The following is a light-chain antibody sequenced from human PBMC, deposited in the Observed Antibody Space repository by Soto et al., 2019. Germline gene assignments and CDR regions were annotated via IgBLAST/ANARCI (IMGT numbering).Light chain of an antibody. J-gene: IGKJ1*01. Sequence: TQSPGTLSLSPGERATLSCRASQTISSWLAWYQQKPGKAPKLLIYKASTLKSGVPSRFSGSGSGTEFTPTISSLQPDDFATYYCQHYNSYSEAFGQGTKVDIK. CDR3: QHYNSYSEA. CDR1: QTISSW. CDR2: KAS. V-gene: IGKV1-5*03.